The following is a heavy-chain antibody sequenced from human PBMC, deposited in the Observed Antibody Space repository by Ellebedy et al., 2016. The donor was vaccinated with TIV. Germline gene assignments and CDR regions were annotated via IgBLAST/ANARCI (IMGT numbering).Heavy chain of an antibody. V-gene: IGHV3-30*04. J-gene: IGHJ6*02. CDR3: ARDALSPLSGMDV. CDR1: GFTFSIYA. Sequence: GGSLRLSXAASGFTFSIYAMHWVRQAPDKGLEWVAVISADGNTAFYADSVKGRFTVSRDTPKNTLYLQMNSPRAEDTAVYYCARDALSPLSGMDVWGQGTTVTVSS. CDR2: ISADGNTA.